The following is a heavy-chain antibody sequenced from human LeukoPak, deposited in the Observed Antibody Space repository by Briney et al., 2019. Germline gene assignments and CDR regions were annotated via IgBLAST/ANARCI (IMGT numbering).Heavy chain of an antibody. CDR1: GFTFSSYA. J-gene: IGHJ4*02. CDR3: AKDPTVTTIVGSY. D-gene: IGHD4-17*01. Sequence: QTGGSLRLSCAASGFTFSSYAMSWVRQAPGKGLEWVSAISGSGGSTYYADSVKGRFTISRDNSKNTLYLQMNSLRAEDTAVYYCAKDPTVTTIVGSYWGQGTLVTVSS. CDR2: ISGSGGST. V-gene: IGHV3-23*01.